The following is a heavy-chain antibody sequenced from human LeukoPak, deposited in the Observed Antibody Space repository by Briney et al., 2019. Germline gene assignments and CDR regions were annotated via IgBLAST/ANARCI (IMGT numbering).Heavy chain of an antibody. J-gene: IGHJ4*02. V-gene: IGHV3-7*01. CDR3: ASFDWNYFDY. CDR1: GSIFSDYW. Sequence: GGSLRLSCAASGSIFSDYWMSWVRQAPGKGLEWVANIKQDGSEKYYVDSVKGRFTISRDNAKNSLYLQMNSLRAEDTAVYYCASFDWNYFDYWGQGALVTVSS. CDR2: IKQDGSEK. D-gene: IGHD3-9*01.